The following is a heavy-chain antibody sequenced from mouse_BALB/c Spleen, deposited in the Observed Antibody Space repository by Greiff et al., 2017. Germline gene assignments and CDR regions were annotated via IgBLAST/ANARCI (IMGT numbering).Heavy chain of an antibody. CDR2: IDPANGNT. CDR3: ARLPTFAY. CDR1: GFNIKDSY. Sequence: VQLQQSGAELVKPGASVKLSCTASGFNIKDSYMHWVKQRPEQGLEWIGRIDPANGNTKYDPKFQGKATITADTSSNTAYLQLSSLTSEDTAVYYCARLPTFAYWGQGTLVTVSA. J-gene: IGHJ3*01. V-gene: IGHV14-3*02.